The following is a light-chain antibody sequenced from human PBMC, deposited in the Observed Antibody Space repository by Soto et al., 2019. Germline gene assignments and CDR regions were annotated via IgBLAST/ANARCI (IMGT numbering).Light chain of an antibody. Sequence: DIVMTQSPDSLAVSLGERATINCKSSPSVLYNSNNKNYLAGYQQRPGQPPKLFIYWASTRESGVPDRFSGSGSATDFTLTITSLQAEDVAVYYCQQYESTPPTFGQGTKLEIK. CDR1: PSVLYNSNNKNY. CDR2: WAS. CDR3: QQYESTPPT. J-gene: IGKJ2*01. V-gene: IGKV4-1*01.